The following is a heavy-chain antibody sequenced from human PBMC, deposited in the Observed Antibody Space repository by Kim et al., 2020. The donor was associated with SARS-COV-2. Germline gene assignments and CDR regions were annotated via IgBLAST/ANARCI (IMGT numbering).Heavy chain of an antibody. Sequence: GGSLRLSCAASGFTFSSYGMHWVRQAPGQWLEWVAVIWYDGSNKYYADSVKGRFTISRDNSKNTLYLQMNSLRAEDTAVYYCARDLGFSSDGSGYWGQGTLVTVSS. D-gene: IGHD6-19*01. V-gene: IGHV3-33*01. CDR2: IWYDGSNK. CDR3: ARDLGFSSDGSGY. J-gene: IGHJ4*02. CDR1: GFTFSSYG.